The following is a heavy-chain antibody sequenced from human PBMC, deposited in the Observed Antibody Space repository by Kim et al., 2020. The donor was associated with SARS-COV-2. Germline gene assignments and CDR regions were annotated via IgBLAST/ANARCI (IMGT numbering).Heavy chain of an antibody. Sequence: GGSLRLSCTASGFTFSKYWMHWVRQVPGKVLAWVSLINGDGPWTNYAESVRGRFTISRDNAKNTVDLHMHGLRAEDTAIYYCARERGGGNEDSWGQGTLVPVSS. J-gene: IGHJ4*02. CDR2: INGDGPWT. CDR3: ARERGGGNEDS. CDR1: GFTFSKYW. V-gene: IGHV3-74*01. D-gene: IGHD2-15*01.